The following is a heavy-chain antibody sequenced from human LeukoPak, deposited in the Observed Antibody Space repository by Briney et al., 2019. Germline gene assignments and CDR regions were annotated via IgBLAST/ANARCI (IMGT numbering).Heavy chain of an antibody. Sequence: PSETLSLTCTVAGGSISSYYWSWVRQPPGKGLGWIGYIYYSGSTNYNPSLKSRVTISVDTSKNQLSLKLSSVTAADTAVYYCARVASSGWSFWFDPWGQGTLVTVSS. D-gene: IGHD6-19*01. J-gene: IGHJ5*02. CDR3: ARVASSGWSFWFDP. CDR2: IYYSGST. CDR1: GGSISSYY. V-gene: IGHV4-59*01.